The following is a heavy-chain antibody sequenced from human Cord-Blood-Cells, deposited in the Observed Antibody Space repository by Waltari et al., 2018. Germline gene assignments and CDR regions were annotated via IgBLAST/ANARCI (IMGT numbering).Heavy chain of an antibody. D-gene: IGHD3-3*01. Sequence: GSTNYNPSLKSRVTISVDTSKNQFSLKLSSVTAADTAVYYCARSRAHYDFWSGYYNWFDPWGQGTLVTVSS. CDR2: GST. V-gene: IGHV4-59*01. J-gene: IGHJ5*02. CDR3: ARSRAHYDFWSGYYNWFDP.